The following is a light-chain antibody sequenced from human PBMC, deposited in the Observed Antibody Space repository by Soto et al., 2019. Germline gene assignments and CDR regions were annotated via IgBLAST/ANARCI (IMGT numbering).Light chain of an antibody. Sequence: QSVRTQPPSESGAPGQRVTISCTGSSSNIGAGYDVHWYQQLPGTAPKLLIYGNSNRPSGVPDRFSGSKSGTSASLAITGLQAEDEAHYYCQSYDSSLSGSVFGGGTQLTVL. CDR1: SSNIGAGYD. V-gene: IGLV1-40*01. CDR3: QSYDSSLSGSV. CDR2: GNS. J-gene: IGLJ7*01.